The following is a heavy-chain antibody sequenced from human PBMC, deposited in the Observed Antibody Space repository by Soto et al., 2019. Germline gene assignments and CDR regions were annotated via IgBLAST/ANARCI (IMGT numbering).Heavy chain of an antibody. CDR1: GYSFTSFW. D-gene: IGHD3-10*01. CDR2: IYPGDSDT. Sequence: PGESLKISCKGFGYSFTSFWIGWVRQMPGKGLEWMGIIYPGDSDTRYSPSFQGQVTISADKSISTAYLQWSSLKASDTAMYYCARRVTMVRETYGMAAWGKGTTVTVSS. V-gene: IGHV5-51*01. CDR3: ARRVTMVRETYGMAA. J-gene: IGHJ6*04.